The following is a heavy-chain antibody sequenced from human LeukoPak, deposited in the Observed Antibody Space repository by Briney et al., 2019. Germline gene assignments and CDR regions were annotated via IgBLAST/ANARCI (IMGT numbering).Heavy chain of an antibody. V-gene: IGHV4-4*07. CDR3: TTGDTYNDY. CDR2: ISPSGTT. Sequence: PSETLSLTCTVSGASISPYYWVWVRQAAGKGLEWIGRISPSGTTNYNPSLKSRVTMSVDTSKNQFSLKVISVTAADTAVYYRTTGDTYNDYWGQGTLVTVSP. CDR1: GASISPYY. J-gene: IGHJ4*02. D-gene: IGHD5-18*01.